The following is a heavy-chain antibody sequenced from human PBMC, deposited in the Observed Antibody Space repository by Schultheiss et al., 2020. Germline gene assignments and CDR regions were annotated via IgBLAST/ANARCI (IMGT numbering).Heavy chain of an antibody. Sequence: GGSLRLSCAASGFTFSNAWMSWVRQAPGKGLEWVGRIKSKTDGGTTDYAAPVKGRFTISRDDSKNTLYLQMNSLKTEDTAVYYCARVDIVVVPAAMLDTIFGVVTPPDYWGQGTLVTVSS. J-gene: IGHJ4*02. CDR2: IKSKTDGGTT. CDR1: GFTFSNAW. CDR3: ARVDIVVVPAAMLDTIFGVVTPPDY. V-gene: IGHV3-15*01. D-gene: IGHD2-2*03.